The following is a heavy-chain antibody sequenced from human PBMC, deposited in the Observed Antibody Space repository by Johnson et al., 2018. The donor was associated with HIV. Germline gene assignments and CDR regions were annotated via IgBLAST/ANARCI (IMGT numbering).Heavy chain of an antibody. CDR1: GFTVSSNY. Sequence: VQLVESGGGVVQPGRSLRLSCASSGFTVSSNYMSWVRQAPGKGLEWVSVIYSGGSTYYADSVKGRFTISRDNAKNSLYLQMNSLRAEDTAVYYCARVMQADAFDIWGQGTMVTVSS. V-gene: IGHV3-66*01. D-gene: IGHD2-8*01. J-gene: IGHJ3*02. CDR3: ARVMQADAFDI. CDR2: IYSGGST.